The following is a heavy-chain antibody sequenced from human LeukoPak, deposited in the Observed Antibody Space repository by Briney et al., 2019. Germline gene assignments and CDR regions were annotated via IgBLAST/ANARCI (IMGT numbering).Heavy chain of an antibody. CDR3: AKDARSCTSSACYTVTTYYFDS. CDR2: ISGNGATT. Sequence: AGSLRLSCAASGFIFSNFAMTWVRQAPGKGLEWVSTISGNGATTYYADSVKGRFTISKDNSKNTLFLQMNGLTAEDTAVYYCAKDARSCTSSACYTVTTYYFDSWGQGTLVTVSS. J-gene: IGHJ4*02. V-gene: IGHV3-23*01. CDR1: GFIFSNFA. D-gene: IGHD2-2*02.